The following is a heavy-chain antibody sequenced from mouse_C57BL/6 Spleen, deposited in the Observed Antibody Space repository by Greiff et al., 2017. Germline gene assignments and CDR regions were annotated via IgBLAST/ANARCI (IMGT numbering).Heavy chain of an antibody. Sequence: VQLQQPGAELVRPGSSVKLSCKASGYTFTSYWMDWVKQRPGQGLEWIGNIYPSDSETHYNQEFKDKATLTVDKSSSTAYMQLSSLTSEDSAVYYCARDYGHAMDYWGQGTSVTVSS. D-gene: IGHD1-1*02. CDR3: ARDYGHAMDY. CDR2: IYPSDSET. CDR1: GYTFTSYW. V-gene: IGHV1-61*01. J-gene: IGHJ4*01.